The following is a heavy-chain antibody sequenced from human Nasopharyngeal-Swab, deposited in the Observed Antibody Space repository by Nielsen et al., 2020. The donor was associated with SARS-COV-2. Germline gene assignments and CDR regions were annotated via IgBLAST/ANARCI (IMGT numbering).Heavy chain of an antibody. CDR1: GGSISSGGYY. V-gene: IGHV4-61*08. D-gene: IGHD3-10*01. CDR3: ARGFEYGSGSYYRTYYYYYMDV. J-gene: IGHJ6*03. Sequence: SETLSLTCTVSGGSISSGGYYWTWIRQHPGKGLEWIGYIYYSGSTNYNPSLKSRVTISVDTSKNQFSLKLSSVTAADTAVYYCARGFEYGSGSYYRTYYYYYMDVWGKGTTVTVSS. CDR2: IYYSGST.